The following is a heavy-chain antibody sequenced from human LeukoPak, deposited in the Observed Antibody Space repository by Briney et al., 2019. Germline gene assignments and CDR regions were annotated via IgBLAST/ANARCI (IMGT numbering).Heavy chain of an antibody. Sequence: GGSLRLSCAASGFTFSSYAMSWVRQAPRKGLEWVSAISGSGGGTYYADSVKDRFTISRDYSNDTLYLQMNSLRADDTAVYYCAKVASADAQARLNYWGQGTLVTVSS. CDR2: ISGSGGGT. D-gene: IGHD6-19*01. V-gene: IGHV3-23*01. CDR3: AKVASADAQARLNY. CDR1: GFTFSSYA. J-gene: IGHJ4*02.